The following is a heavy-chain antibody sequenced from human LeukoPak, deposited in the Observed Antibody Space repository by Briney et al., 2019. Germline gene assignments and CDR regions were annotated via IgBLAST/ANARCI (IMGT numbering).Heavy chain of an antibody. CDR1: GGSISSYY. CDR3: ARLVWLDRNFDY. D-gene: IGHD6-19*01. CDR2: IYYSGSTST. V-gene: IGHV4-59*08. J-gene: IGHJ4*02. Sequence: SETLSLTCTVSGGSISSYYWSWIRQPPGKGLEWIGYIYYSGSTSTNYNPSLKSRVTISLDTSKNQFSLKLSSVTAADTAVYYCARLVWLDRNFDYWGQGTLLTVSS.